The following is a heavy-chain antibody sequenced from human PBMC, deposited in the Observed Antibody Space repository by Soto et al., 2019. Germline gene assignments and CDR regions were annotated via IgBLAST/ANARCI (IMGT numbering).Heavy chain of an antibody. CDR2: IYYSGST. D-gene: IGHD2-8*01. V-gene: IGHV4-39*01. CDR1: GGSISSSNYY. J-gene: IGHJ6*04. CDR3: KRLSTNLRGAD. Sequence: PSETLSLTCTVSGGSISSSNYYWAWIRQSPGKGLEWIASIYYSGSTYYNPSLKSRVTISADTSKNQFSLKLTSVTAADTAIYYGKRLSTNLRGADRGKGTRDTVSS.